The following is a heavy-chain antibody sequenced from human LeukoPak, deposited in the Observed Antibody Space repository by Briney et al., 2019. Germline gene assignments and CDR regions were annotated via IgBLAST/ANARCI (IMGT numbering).Heavy chain of an antibody. D-gene: IGHD3-10*01. V-gene: IGHV3-23*01. CDR2: ISGSGGST. J-gene: IGHJ4*02. Sequence: GGSLRLSCAASGFIFSSYAMNWVRQAPGKGLEWVSTISGSGGSTYYADSVKGRFTISRDNSKNTLYLQMNSLRAEDTAIYYCAKADRADVPSKVDYWGQGTLVTVSS. CDR3: AKADRADVPSKVDY. CDR1: GFIFSSYA.